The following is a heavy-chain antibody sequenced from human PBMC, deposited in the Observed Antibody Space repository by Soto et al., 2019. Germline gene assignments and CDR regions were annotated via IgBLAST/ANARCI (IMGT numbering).Heavy chain of an antibody. CDR3: ARSEYSSLAVFSYYGMDA. V-gene: IGHV1-69*06. CDR2: ITPKFGQP. D-gene: IGHD5-12*01. J-gene: IGHJ6*02. Sequence: QEHLAQSGPEVKEPGSSVRVSCTASGDTFSNYAINWVRQAPGQGLERVGGITPKFGQPRYNQKFRARVFITADKSTSTAYMELHSLRSADTAVYYCARSEYSSLAVFSYYGMDAWGQGTMVTVSS. CDR1: GDTFSNYA.